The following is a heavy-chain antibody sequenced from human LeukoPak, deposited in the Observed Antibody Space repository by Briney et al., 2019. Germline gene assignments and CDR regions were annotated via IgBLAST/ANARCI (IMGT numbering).Heavy chain of an antibody. J-gene: IGHJ3*02. CDR3: ARERGGYYYYDSSGYGAFDI. D-gene: IGHD3-22*01. CDR2: ISSSSSII. V-gene: IGHV3-48*02. CDR1: GFTFSSYS. Sequence: PGGSLRLSCAASGFTFSSYSMNWVRQAPGKGLEWVSYISSSSSIIYYADSVKGRFTISRDNAKNSLYLQMNSLRDEDTAVYYCARERGGYYYYDSSGYGAFDIWGQGTMVTVSS.